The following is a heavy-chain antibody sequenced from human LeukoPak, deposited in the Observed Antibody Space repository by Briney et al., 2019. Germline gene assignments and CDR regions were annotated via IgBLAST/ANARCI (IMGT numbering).Heavy chain of an antibody. Sequence: PSETLSLTCAVYGGSFSGYYWSWIRQPPGKGLVWIGEINHNGSTNSNPPLMSRVTISVDTSKNQFSLKLSSLAAVDTAVYYCARDKRIVVVVAATPRHAFDIWGQGTMVTGSS. V-gene: IGHV4-34*01. CDR3: ARDKRIVVVVAATPRHAFDI. CDR2: INHNGST. CDR1: GGSFSGYY. J-gene: IGHJ3*02. D-gene: IGHD2-15*01.